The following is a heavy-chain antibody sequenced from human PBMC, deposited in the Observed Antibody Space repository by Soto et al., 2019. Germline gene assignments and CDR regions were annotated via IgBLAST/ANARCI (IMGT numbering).Heavy chain of an antibody. D-gene: IGHD6-13*01. CDR2: TYHVGIP. CDR3: ARPKTIGAAAGKGWFDP. CDR1: GGSISSSNG. J-gene: IGHJ5*02. Sequence: SETLSLTCTVSGGSISSSNGWTWVRQAPGKGLEWIGETYHVGIPSYNPSLKGRVSISVDKSNNQFLLNLNSLTAADAAMYYCARPKTIGAAAGKGWFDPWGQGTLVTVSS. V-gene: IGHV4-4*02.